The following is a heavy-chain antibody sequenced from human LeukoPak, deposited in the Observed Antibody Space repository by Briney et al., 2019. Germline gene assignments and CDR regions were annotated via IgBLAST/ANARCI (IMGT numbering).Heavy chain of an antibody. CDR1: GGSISSSSYY. Sequence: PSETLSLTCTVSGGSISSSSYYWGWIRQPPGKGLEWIGSIYYSGSTYYNPSLKSRVTISVDTSKNQFSLKLSSVTAADTAVYYCASMNFDILTGYSVDFDYWGQGTLVTVSS. D-gene: IGHD3-9*01. CDR3: ASMNFDILTGYSVDFDY. J-gene: IGHJ4*02. V-gene: IGHV4-39*01. CDR2: IYYSGST.